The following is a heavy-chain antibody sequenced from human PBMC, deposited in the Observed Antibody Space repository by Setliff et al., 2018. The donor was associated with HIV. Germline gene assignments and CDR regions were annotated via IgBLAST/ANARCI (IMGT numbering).Heavy chain of an antibody. J-gene: IGHJ6*02. V-gene: IGHV4-38-2*02. D-gene: IGHD6-19*01. CDR3: ARRPAGAVAGGYGMDV. CDR1: GYSISSGYY. CDR2: IYHSGST. Sequence: SETLSLTCTVSGYSISSGYYWGWIRQPAGKGLEWIGSIYHSGSTYYNPSLKSRVTISVDTSKNQFSLKLSSVTAADTAVYYCARRPAGAVAGGYGMDVWGQGTTVTVS.